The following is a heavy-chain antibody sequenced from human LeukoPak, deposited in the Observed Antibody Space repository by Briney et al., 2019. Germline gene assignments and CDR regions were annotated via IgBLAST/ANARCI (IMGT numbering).Heavy chain of an antibody. CDR2: INWNGGST. CDR3: ARGRLYYYDSSGYLLMDYFDY. V-gene: IGHV3-20*04. CDR1: GFTFDDYG. D-gene: IGHD3-22*01. Sequence: GGSVRLSCAASGFTFDDYGMSWVRQAPGKGLEWVSGINWNGGSTGYADSVKGRFTISRDNAKNSLYLQMNSLRAEDTALYYCARGRLYYYDSSGYLLMDYFDYWGQGTLVTVSS. J-gene: IGHJ4*02.